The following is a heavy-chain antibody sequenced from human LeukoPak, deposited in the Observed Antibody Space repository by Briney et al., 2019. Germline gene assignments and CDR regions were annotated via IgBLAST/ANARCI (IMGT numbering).Heavy chain of an antibody. CDR1: GYRFTTYW. V-gene: IGHV5-51*01. J-gene: IGHJ4*02. D-gene: IGHD5-24*01. CDR2: IYPGDSDT. CDR3: ARNAEGRWLQSVDY. Sequence: GESLKISCKASGYRFTTYWIGWVRQMPGKGLEWMGIIYPGDSDTRYSPSFQGQVTISADKSISTAYLQWSSLKASDTAMYYCARNAEGRWLQSVDYWGQGTLVTVSS.